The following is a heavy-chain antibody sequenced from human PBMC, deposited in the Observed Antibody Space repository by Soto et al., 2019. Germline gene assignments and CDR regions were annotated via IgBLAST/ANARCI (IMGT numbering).Heavy chain of an antibody. CDR2: ISSSSSYI. Sequence: GGSLRLSCAASGFTFSSYSMNWVRQAPGKGLEWVSSISSSSSYIYYADSVKGQFTISRDNAKNSLYLQMNSLRAEDTAVYYCARDLGIAARPGWFDPWGQGTLVTVSS. D-gene: IGHD6-6*01. J-gene: IGHJ5*02. CDR1: GFTFSSYS. V-gene: IGHV3-21*01. CDR3: ARDLGIAARPGWFDP.